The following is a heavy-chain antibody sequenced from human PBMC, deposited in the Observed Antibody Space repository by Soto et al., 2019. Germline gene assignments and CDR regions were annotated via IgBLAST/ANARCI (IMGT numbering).Heavy chain of an antibody. CDR1: GGSISSYD. V-gene: IGHV4-59*01. J-gene: IGHJ4*02. CDR2: IYYSGST. Sequence: SETLSLTCTVSGGSISSYDGSWIRQPPGKGLEWIGYIYYSGSTNYNPSLKSRVTISVDTSKNQFSLKLSSVTAADTAVYYCARGINYDYIWGSYRPGPYFDYWGQGTLVTVSS. D-gene: IGHD3-16*02. CDR3: ARGINYDYIWGSYRPGPYFDY.